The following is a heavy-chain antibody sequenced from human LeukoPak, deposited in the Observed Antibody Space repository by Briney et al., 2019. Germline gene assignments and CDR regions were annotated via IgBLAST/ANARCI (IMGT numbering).Heavy chain of an antibody. D-gene: IGHD4-17*01. CDR1: GYTFTGYY. J-gene: IGHJ4*02. Sequence: GASVKVSCKASGYTFTGYYMHWVRQAPGQGLEWMGWINPNSGGTHYAQKFQGRVTVTRDTSISTTYMDLSRLRSDDTAVYYCARKGEDYGDYDYWGQGTLATVSS. CDR3: ARKGEDYGDYDY. CDR2: INPNSGGT. V-gene: IGHV1-2*02.